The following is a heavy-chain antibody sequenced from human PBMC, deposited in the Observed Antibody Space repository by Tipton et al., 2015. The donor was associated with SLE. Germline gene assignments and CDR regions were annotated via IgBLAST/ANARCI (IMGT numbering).Heavy chain of an antibody. D-gene: IGHD2-15*01. V-gene: IGHV4-61*02. Sequence: TLSLTCTVSGASINSGTYYWTWIRQPAGKGLEWLGRIFTDGSTNYDRSLRSRATISLDTSKNQFSLKLSSVTAADTAVYYCARDGRGYCDNSGCSEYHWFDPWGQGTLVTVSS. J-gene: IGHJ5*02. CDR2: IFTDGST. CDR3: ARDGRGYCDNSGCSEYHWFDP. CDR1: GASINSGTYY.